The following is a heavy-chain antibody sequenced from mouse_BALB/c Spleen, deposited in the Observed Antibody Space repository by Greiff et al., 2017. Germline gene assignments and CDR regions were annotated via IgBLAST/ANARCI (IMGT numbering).Heavy chain of an antibody. CDR3: TAFITTVGNFDY. D-gene: IGHD1-1*01. J-gene: IGHJ2*01. CDR2: IRLKSDNYAT. CDR1: GFTFSSYW. Sequence: EVQVVESGGGLVQPGGSMKLSCVASGFTFSSYWMSWVRQSPEKGLEWVAEIRLKSDNYATHYAESVKGKFTISRDDSQSRLYLQMNSLRAEDTGIYYCTAFITTVGNFDYWGQGTTLTVSS. V-gene: IGHV6-3*01.